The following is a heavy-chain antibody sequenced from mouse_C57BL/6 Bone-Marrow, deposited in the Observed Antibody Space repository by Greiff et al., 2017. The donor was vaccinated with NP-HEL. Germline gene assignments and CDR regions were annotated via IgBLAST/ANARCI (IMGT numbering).Heavy chain of an antibody. CDR3: TREGRGLLSWFAY. CDR2: IDPETGGT. D-gene: IGHD1-1*01. V-gene: IGHV1-15*01. J-gene: IGHJ3*01. CDR1: GYTFTDYE. Sequence: QVHVKQSGAELVRPGASVTLSCKASGYTFTDYEMHWVKQTPVHGLEWIGAIDPETGGTAYNQKFKGKAILTADKSSSTAYMELRSLTSEDSAVYYCTREGRGLLSWFAYWVQGTLVTVSA.